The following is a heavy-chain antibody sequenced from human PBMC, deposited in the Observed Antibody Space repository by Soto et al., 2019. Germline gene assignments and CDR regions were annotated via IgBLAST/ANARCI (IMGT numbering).Heavy chain of an antibody. CDR1: GFTFSSYA. V-gene: IGHV3-23*01. D-gene: IGHD3-3*01. CDR2: ISGSGGST. Sequence: GGSLRLSCAASGFTFSSYAMSWVRQAPGKGLEWVSAISGSGGSTYYADSVKGRFTISRDNSKNTLYLQMNSLRAEDTAVYYCAKDRDRDDFWSGPDAERPPSVLDYWGQGTLVTVSS. J-gene: IGHJ4*02. CDR3: AKDRDRDDFWSGPDAERPPSVLDY.